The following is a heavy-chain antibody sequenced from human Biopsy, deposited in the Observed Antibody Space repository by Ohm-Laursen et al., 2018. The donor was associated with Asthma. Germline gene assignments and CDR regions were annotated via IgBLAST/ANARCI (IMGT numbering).Heavy chain of an antibody. CDR3: ARAQDYYDSRGYYRSFDY. CDR1: GGSTSSEDYY. Sequence: PSETLSLTCTVSGGSTSSEDYYWTWIRQHPGKGLEWIGFIYYSGSTYYNPSLRSRVSISIDTSKNQFSLKLSSVTAADTAVYYCARAQDYYDSRGYYRSFDYWGQGTLVTVSS. V-gene: IGHV4-31*03. J-gene: IGHJ4*02. CDR2: IYYSGST. D-gene: IGHD3-22*01.